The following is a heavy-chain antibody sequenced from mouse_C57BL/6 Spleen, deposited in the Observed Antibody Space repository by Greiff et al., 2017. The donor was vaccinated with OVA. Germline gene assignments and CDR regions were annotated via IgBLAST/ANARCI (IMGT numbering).Heavy chain of an antibody. D-gene: IGHD4-1*01. J-gene: IGHJ3*01. CDR3: ARQSANWDEGFAY. V-gene: IGHV1-72*01. CDR2: IDPNSGGT. CDR1: GYTFTSYW. Sequence: VQLQQPGAELVKPGASVKLSCKASGYTFTSYWMHWVKQRPGRGLEWIGRIDPNSGGTKYNEKFKSKATLTVDKPSSTAYMQRSSLTSEDSAVYYGARQSANWDEGFAYWGQGTLVTVSA.